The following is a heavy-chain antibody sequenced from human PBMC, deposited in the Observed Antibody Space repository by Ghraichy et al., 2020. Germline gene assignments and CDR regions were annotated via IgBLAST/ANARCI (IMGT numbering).Heavy chain of an antibody. CDR3: ARQYSYGLDY. D-gene: IGHD5-18*01. CDR2: INPNSGGA. CDR1: GYSFTGYF. J-gene: IGHJ4*02. Sequence: ASVKVSCKVSGYSFTGYFIHWVRQAPGQGLEWMGWINPNSGGASYTQKFQGRVTMTRDTSISTVYMELTRLRSDDTAMYYCARQYSYGLDYWGQGTLVTVSS. V-gene: IGHV1-2*02.